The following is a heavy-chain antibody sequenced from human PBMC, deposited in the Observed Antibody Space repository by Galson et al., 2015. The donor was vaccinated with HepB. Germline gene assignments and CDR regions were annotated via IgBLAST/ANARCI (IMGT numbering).Heavy chain of an antibody. V-gene: IGHV1-46*03. J-gene: IGHJ6*02. Sequence: SVTVSCKASGSTFSSYYIHWVRQAPGQGLEWMGIINPSGGSTSSAQKFQGRVTMTRDTSTSTVYMELSSLRSEGTAVYYCARDTERASSFEFWSGYSNYGYYYGMDVWGQGTTVTVS. CDR2: INPSGGST. CDR3: ARDTERASSFEFWSGYSNYGYYYGMDV. CDR1: GSTFSSYY. D-gene: IGHD3-3*01.